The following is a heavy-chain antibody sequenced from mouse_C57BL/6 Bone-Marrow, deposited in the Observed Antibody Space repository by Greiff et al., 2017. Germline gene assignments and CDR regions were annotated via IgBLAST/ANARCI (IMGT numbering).Heavy chain of an antibody. CDR3: ARPYGAWVAY. CDR2: IHPNSGST. V-gene: IGHV1-64*01. CDR1: GYTFTSYW. Sequence: QVQLQQPGAELVKPGASVKLSCKASGYTFTSYWLHWVKQRPGQGLEWIGMIHPNSGSTNYNEKFKSKATLTVDKSSSTAYMQLSCLTSEDSAVYYCARPYGAWVAYWGQGTLVTVSA. J-gene: IGHJ3*01. D-gene: IGHD1-1*01.